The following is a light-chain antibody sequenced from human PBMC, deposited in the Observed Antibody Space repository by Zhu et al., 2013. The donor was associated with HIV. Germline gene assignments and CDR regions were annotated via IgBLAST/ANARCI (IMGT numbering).Light chain of an antibody. CDR3: QQHGSSPWT. Sequence: EIVLTQSPGTLSLSPGERATLSCRASQSVSSSYLAWYQHKPGQAPRLLIYGASSRATGIPDRFSGSGSGTVFTLSISRLEPEDSAVYYCQQHGSSPWTFGQGTKVEI. V-gene: IGKV3-20*01. J-gene: IGKJ1*01. CDR2: GAS. CDR1: QSVSSSY.